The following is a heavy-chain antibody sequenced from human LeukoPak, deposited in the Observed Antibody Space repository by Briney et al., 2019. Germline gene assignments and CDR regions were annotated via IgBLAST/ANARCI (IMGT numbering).Heavy chain of an antibody. CDR2: IPYDGSNK. V-gene: IGHV3-30*01. CDR3: AREYSSGWYAANGFDY. CDR1: GFTFSSYA. Sequence: GRSLRLSCAASGFTFSSYAMHWVRQAPGKGLEWVAVIPYDGSNKYYADSVKGRFTISRDNSKNTLYLQMNSLRAEDTAVYYCAREYSSGWYAANGFDYWGQGTLVTVSS. D-gene: IGHD6-19*01. J-gene: IGHJ4*02.